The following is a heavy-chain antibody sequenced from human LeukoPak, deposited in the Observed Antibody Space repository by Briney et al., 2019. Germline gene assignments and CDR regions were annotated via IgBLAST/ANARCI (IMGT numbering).Heavy chain of an antibody. V-gene: IGHV3-23*01. J-gene: IGHJ4*02. D-gene: IGHD2-21*01. CDR3: AKAPVTTCRGAYCYPFDY. Sequence: GGSLRLPCAASGFTLSSYAMSWVRQAPGKGLEWVSAISDSGNTYHADSVKGRFTISRDSSKNTLFLQMNRLRPEDAAVYYCAKAPVTTCRGAYCYPFDYWGQGTLVTVSS. CDR2: ISDSGNT. CDR1: GFTLSSYA.